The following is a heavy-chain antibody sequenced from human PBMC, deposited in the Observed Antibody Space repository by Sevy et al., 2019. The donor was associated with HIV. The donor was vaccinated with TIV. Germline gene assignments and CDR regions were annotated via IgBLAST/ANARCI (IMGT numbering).Heavy chain of an antibody. D-gene: IGHD3-3*01. J-gene: IGHJ6*02. V-gene: IGHV3-53*01. Sequence: GGSLRLSCAASGFTVSSNYMSWVRQAPGKGLEWVSVIYSGGSTYYADSVKGRFTIPRDNSKNTLYLQMNSLRAEDTAVYYCARDYDFWSGNNAYYYGMDVWGQGTTVTVS. CDR3: ARDYDFWSGNNAYYYGMDV. CDR2: IYSGGST. CDR1: GFTVSSNY.